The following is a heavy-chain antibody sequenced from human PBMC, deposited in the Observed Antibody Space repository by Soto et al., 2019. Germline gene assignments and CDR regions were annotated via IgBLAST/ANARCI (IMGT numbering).Heavy chain of an antibody. CDR3: ARAPMFADCYYYYGMDV. V-gene: IGHV3-21*01. CDR1: GFTFSSYS. D-gene: IGHD3-10*02. Sequence: GGSLRLSCAASGFTFSSYSMNWVRQAPGKGLEWVSSISSSSSYIYYADSVKGRFTISRDNAKNSLYLQMNSLRAEDTAVYYCARAPMFADCYYYYGMDVWGQGTTVTVSS. CDR2: ISSSSSYI. J-gene: IGHJ6*02.